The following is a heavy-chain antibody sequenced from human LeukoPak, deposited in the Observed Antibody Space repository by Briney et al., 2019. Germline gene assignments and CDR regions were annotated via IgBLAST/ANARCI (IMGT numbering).Heavy chain of an antibody. CDR3: ARHASRYDSSGYYYFDY. V-gene: IGHV4-59*08. J-gene: IGHJ4*02. CDR1: GGSISSYY. D-gene: IGHD3-22*01. Sequence: PSETLSLTCTVSGGSISSYYWSWIRQAPGKGLEWIGYIYYSGSTSYNPSLKSRVTISVDTSKNQFSLELTSVTAADTAVYYCARHASRYDSSGYYYFDYWGQGTLVTVSS. CDR2: IYYSGST.